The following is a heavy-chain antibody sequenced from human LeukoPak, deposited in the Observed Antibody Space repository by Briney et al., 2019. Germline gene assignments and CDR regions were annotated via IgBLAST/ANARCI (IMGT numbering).Heavy chain of an antibody. V-gene: IGHV3-30*02. Sequence: GGSLRLSCAASGFTFSSYGIHWVRQAPGKGLEWGTFIGYDGRNKYYADSAKGRFTISRDNSKNTLYLQMNSLRAEDTAVYYCAKDNAYYYADYWGQGTLVTVSS. CDR3: AKDNAYYYADY. J-gene: IGHJ4*02. CDR2: IGYDGRNK. CDR1: GFTFSSYG. D-gene: IGHD3-10*01.